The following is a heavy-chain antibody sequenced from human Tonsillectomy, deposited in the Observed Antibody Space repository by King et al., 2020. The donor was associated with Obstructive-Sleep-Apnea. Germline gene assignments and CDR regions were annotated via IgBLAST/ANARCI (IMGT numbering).Heavy chain of an antibody. J-gene: IGHJ4*02. CDR2: IYHSGST. CDR3: AGDFEATVDY. V-gene: IGHV4-38-2*02. CDR1: GYSISNAYY. Sequence: VQLQESGPGLVKPSETLSLTCTVSGYSISNAYYWGWIRQPPGKGLEWIGNIYHSGSTYYNPSLKSRITISVDTSKNQFSLNLSPVTAADTAVYYCAGDFEATVDYWGQGTLVTVSS. D-gene: IGHD4-17*01.